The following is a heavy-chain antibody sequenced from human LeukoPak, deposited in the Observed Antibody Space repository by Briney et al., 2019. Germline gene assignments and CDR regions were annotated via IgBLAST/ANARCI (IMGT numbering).Heavy chain of an antibody. V-gene: IGHV4-31*03. CDR3: ARGYCSGGSCYFDY. CDR2: IYYSGST. D-gene: IGHD2-15*01. CDR1: GGSISSGGYY. J-gene: IGHJ4*02. Sequence: SETLSLTCTVSGGSISSGGYYWSWIRQHPGKGMEWIGYIYYSGSTYYNPSLKSRVTISVDTSKNQFSLKLSSVTAADTAVYYCARGYCSGGSCYFDYWGQGTLVTVSS.